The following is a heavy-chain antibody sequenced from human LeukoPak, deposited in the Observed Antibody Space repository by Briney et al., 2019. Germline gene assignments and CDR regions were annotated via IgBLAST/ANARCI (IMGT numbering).Heavy chain of an antibody. V-gene: IGHV3-30*18. CDR2: ISYDGSNK. Sequence: GGSLRLSWAASGFTFSSYGMHWVRQAPGKGLEWVAAISYDGSNKYYADSVKGRFTISRDNSKNTLYLQMNSLRAEDTAVYYCAKDEEVGYYDSSGYPELGYWGQGTLVTVSS. CDR1: GFTFSSYG. J-gene: IGHJ4*02. CDR3: AKDEEVGYYDSSGYPELGY. D-gene: IGHD3-22*01.